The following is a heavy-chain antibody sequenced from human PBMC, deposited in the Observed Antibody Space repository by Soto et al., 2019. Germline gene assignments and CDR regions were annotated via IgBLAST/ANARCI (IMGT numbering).Heavy chain of an antibody. CDR2: IFSNDEK. J-gene: IGHJ5*02. Sequence: SGPTLVNPTETLTLTCTVSGFSLSNARMGVSWIRQPPGKALEWLAHIFSNDEKSYSTSLKSRLTISKDTSKSQVVLTMTNMDPVDTATYYCARMTKAAMYYYDSSGYYADPWGQGTLVTAPQ. V-gene: IGHV2-26*01. D-gene: IGHD3-22*01. CDR1: GFSLSNARMG. CDR3: ARMTKAAMYYYDSSGYYADP.